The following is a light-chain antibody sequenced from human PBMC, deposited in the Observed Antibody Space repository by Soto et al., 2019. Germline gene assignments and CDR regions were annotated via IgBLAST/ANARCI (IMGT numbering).Light chain of an antibody. V-gene: IGLV2-14*01. CDR1: GGDIGAYNY. Sequence: QSALTQPASVSGSLGQSITLSCTGSGGDIGAYNYVSWYQQLPGKAPKLIIYGVTHRPSGVSSRFSASKSAYTASLTISALQAEDEADYYSSSFTTTYFYVFGPGTKLTVL. J-gene: IGLJ1*01. CDR2: GVT. CDR3: SSFTTTYFYV.